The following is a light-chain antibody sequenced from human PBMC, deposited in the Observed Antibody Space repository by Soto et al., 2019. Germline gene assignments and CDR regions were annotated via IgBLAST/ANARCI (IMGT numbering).Light chain of an antibody. CDR3: QQYNNWPPLYT. CDR2: GAS. CDR1: QSVASN. Sequence: EIVMTQSPATLSVSPGERATLSCRASQSVASNLAWYQQKPGQAPRLLIYGASTRATGIPARFSGSGSGTEFTLPISSLQSEDFAVYYCQQYNNWPPLYTFGQGTELEIK. J-gene: IGKJ2*01. V-gene: IGKV3-15*01.